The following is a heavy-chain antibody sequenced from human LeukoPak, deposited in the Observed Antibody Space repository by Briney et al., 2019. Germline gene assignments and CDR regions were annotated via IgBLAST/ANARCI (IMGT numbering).Heavy chain of an antibody. D-gene: IGHD3-22*01. CDR1: GYSFTGYY. J-gene: IGHJ4*02. V-gene: IGHV1-18*01. CDR3: ARDLYYDSSGYYFGY. Sequence: ASVKVSCKASGYSFTGYYMHWVRQAPGQGLEWMGWISAYNGNTNYAQKLQGRVTMTTDTSTSTAYMELRSLRSDDTAVYYCARDLYYDSSGYYFGYWGQGTLVTVSS. CDR2: ISAYNGNT.